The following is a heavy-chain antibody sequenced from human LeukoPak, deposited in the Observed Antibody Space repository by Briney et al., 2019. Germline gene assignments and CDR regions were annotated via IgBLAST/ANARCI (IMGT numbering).Heavy chain of an antibody. Sequence: SETLSLTCTVSGGSISSYYWSWIRQPPGKGLEWIGYIYYSGSTNYNPSLKSRVIISVDTSKNQFSLKLSSVTAADTAVYYCARDGYCTNGVCPYYYYGMDVWGQGTTVTVSS. CDR1: GGSISSYY. CDR3: ARDGYCTNGVCPYYYYGMDV. CDR2: IYYSGST. D-gene: IGHD2-8*01. V-gene: IGHV4-59*12. J-gene: IGHJ6*02.